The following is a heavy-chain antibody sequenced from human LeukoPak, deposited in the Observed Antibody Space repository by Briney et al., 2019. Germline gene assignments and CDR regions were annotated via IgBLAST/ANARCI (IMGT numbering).Heavy chain of an antibody. Sequence: SETLSLTCAVYVGSFSGHYWSWVRQPPGKGLEWIGEVDHSGSSNYNPSLKSRVTLSVDTSKNQFSLILRSATAADTALYYCARRPRNSGSYDGPSGLDYWGQGTLVTVSS. CDR1: VGSFSGHY. V-gene: IGHV4-34*01. CDR3: ARRPRNSGSYDGPSGLDY. CDR2: VDHSGSS. J-gene: IGHJ4*02. D-gene: IGHD1-26*01.